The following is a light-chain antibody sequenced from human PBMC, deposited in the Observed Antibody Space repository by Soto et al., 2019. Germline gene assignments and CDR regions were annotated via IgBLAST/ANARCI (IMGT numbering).Light chain of an antibody. Sequence: DIQMTQSPSSLSASVGDRVTITCQASQDINNYLNWYQQKPGKAPKLLIYDASNLETGVPSRFSGSGSGTDFTFTISSLQPDDFATYYCQQYDHLYTFGQGTKLEIK. CDR3: QQYDHLYT. CDR2: DAS. V-gene: IGKV1-33*01. J-gene: IGKJ2*01. CDR1: QDINNY.